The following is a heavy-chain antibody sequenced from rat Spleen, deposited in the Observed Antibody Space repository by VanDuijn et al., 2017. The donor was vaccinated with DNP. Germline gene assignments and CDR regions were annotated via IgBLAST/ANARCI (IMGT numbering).Heavy chain of an antibody. CDR3: ARMHYGCDN. CDR2: INSAGST. Sequence: EVQLQESGPGLVKPSQSLSLTCSVTGYSITSCCRWTWIRKFPGHKLEWMGYINSAGSTHYNPSLKSRISITRDTSKNQFFLQVISVTPEDTATYYCARMHYGCDNWGQGVMVTVSS. J-gene: IGHJ2*01. V-gene: IGHV3-3*01. D-gene: IGHD1-11*01. CDR1: GYSITSCCR.